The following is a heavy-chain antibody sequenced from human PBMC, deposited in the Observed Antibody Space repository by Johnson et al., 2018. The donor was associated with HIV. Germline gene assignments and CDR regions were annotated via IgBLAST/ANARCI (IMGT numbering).Heavy chain of an antibody. J-gene: IGHJ3*02. V-gene: IGHV3-20*04. CDR2: INSDGSST. D-gene: IGHD1-26*01. CDR1: GFTFDDYG. Sequence: MQLVESGGGVVRPGGSLRLSCAASGFTFDDYGMSWVRQAPGKGLEWVSRINSDGSSTSYADSVKGRFTISRDNAKNTLYLQMNSLRAEDTAVYYCAREKRWGLDIWGQGTMVTVSS. CDR3: AREKRWGLDI.